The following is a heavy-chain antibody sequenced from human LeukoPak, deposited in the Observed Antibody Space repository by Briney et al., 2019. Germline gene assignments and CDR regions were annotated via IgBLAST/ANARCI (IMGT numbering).Heavy chain of an antibody. D-gene: IGHD3-22*01. CDR3: ARRSNYYDSSGYFPVDYFDY. J-gene: IGHJ4*02. V-gene: IGHV4-59*08. Sequence: SETLSLTCTVSGGSISSYYWSWIRQPPGKGLEWIGYIYYSGSTNYNPSLKSRVTISVDTSKNQFSLKLSSVTAADTAVYYCARRSNYYDSSGYFPVDYFDYWGQGTLVTVSS. CDR2: IYYSGST. CDR1: GGSISSYY.